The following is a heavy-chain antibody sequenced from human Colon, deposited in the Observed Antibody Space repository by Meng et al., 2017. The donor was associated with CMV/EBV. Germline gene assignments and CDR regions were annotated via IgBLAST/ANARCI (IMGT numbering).Heavy chain of an antibody. CDR1: ALTFTNSA. Sequence: GESLKISCAASALTFTNSAMSWVRQAPGKGLEWVSHIGSNGNDMYNADSVRGRFTVSRDNAKNSLYLQMNSLKVEDTAVYYCASSVTGRYWGQGTLVTVSS. CDR2: IGSNGNDM. CDR3: ASSVTGRY. J-gene: IGHJ4*02. D-gene: IGHD3-10*01. V-gene: IGHV3-21*05.